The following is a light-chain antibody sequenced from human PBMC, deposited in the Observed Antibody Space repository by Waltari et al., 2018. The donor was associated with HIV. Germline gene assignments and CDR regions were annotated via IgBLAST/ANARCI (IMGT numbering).Light chain of an antibody. J-gene: IGKJ1*01. Sequence: DIQMTQSPSTLSASVGETVTITCRASQSISNWLAWYQQKPGKAPNLLIYKASILKSGVPSRFSGSGSGTEFTLTISRLQPDDSATYFCQQHDNFLGTFGQGTKVEIK. V-gene: IGKV1-5*03. CDR1: QSISNW. CDR2: KAS. CDR3: QQHDNFLGT.